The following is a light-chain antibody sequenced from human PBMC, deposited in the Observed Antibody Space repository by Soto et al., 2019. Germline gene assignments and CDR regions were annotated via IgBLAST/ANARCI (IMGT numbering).Light chain of an antibody. V-gene: IGKV1-9*01. CDR3: QQINSYPIT. CDR1: QGINSY. Sequence: DIQLTQSPSFLSASVGDRVTITCRASQGINSYLAWYQQKPGKVPKLLIYAASTLQSGVPSRFSGSGSGTEFTLTISILQPEDFATYYCQQINSYPITFGQGTRLEIK. CDR2: AAS. J-gene: IGKJ5*01.